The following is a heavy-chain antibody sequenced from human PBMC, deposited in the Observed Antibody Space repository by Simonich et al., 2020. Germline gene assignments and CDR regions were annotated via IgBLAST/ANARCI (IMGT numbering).Heavy chain of an antibody. V-gene: IGHV1-2*02. Sequence: QVQLVQSGAEVKKPGASVKVSCKASGYTFTGYYMHWVRQAPGQGLAWRGWINPNSGVTTYEQKCQGRVTMTRDTSISTAYMELSRLRSDDTAVYYCARNGLVGILKAFDIWGQGTMVTVSS. CDR2: INPNSGVT. J-gene: IGHJ3*02. CDR1: GYTFTGYY. CDR3: ARNGLVGILKAFDI. D-gene: IGHD2-21*01.